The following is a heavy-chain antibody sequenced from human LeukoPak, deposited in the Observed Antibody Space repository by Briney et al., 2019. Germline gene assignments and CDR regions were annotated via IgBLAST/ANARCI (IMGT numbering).Heavy chain of an antibody. CDR2: FYNSGST. J-gene: IGHJ4*02. CDR1: GDSISYYY. D-gene: IGHD3-16*01. V-gene: IGHV4-4*07. Sequence: SEALSLTCTVSGDSISYYYWSWIRQPPGKGLEWIGRFYNSGSTNCNPSLKSRVTMSVDTSKNQFSLKLSSVTAADTAVYYCARVGDYALKDWGQGTLVTVSS. CDR3: ARVGDYALKD.